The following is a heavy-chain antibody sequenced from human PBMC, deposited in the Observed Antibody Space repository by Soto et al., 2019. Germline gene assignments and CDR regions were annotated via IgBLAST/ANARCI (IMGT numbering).Heavy chain of an antibody. CDR3: ATHGIQRYHDV. CDR2: ITTGSHTI. J-gene: IGHJ6*02. V-gene: IGHV3-48*02. D-gene: IGHD5-18*01. Sequence: GGSLRLSCAASGFTFSRYSLDGVYQAPGQGLEGFSYITTGSHTIYHADSVRGRFTVSRDNAKNSLFLQKNSLRDEDTAVYYCATHGIQRYHDVWDRVPKSTVAS. CDR1: GFTFSRYS.